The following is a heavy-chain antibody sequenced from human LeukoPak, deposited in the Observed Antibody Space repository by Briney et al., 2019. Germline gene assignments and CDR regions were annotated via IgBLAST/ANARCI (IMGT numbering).Heavy chain of an antibody. CDR1: GDSLTSYY. D-gene: IGHD1-20*01. CDR3: ARYNSDAGDFDY. J-gene: IGHJ4*02. Sequence: SETLSLTCTVSGDSLTSYYWSWIRKPPGKGLEWIGYVYYSGNTNFNPSLKSRVTISVDTSKNQFSLNLNSLTPADTAVYYCARYNSDAGDFDYWGQGTLVTVSS. CDR2: VYYSGNT. V-gene: IGHV4-59*01.